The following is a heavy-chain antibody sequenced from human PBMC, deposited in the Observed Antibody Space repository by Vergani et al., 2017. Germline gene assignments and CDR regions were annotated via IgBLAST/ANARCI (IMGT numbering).Heavy chain of an antibody. J-gene: IGHJ5*02. V-gene: IGHV1-2*02. Sequence: QVQLVQSGAEVKKPGASVKVSCKASGYTFTSYGISWVRQAPGQGLEWMGWINPNSGGTNYAQKFQGRVTMTRDTSISTAYMELSRLRSDDTAVYYCARGWGPPPAAIRGWFDPWGQGTLVTVSS. CDR2: INPNSGGT. CDR3: ARGWGPPPAAIRGWFDP. CDR1: GYTFTSYG. D-gene: IGHD2-2*02.